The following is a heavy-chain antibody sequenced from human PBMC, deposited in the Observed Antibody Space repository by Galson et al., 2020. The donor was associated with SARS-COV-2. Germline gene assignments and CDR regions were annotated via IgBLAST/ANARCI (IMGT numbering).Heavy chain of an antibody. J-gene: IGHJ4*02. CDR2: TSGSGGFT. V-gene: IGHV3-23*01. Sequence: GESLKISCAASGFTFSSYVMTWVRQAPGKGLAWVSATSGSGGFTYYADSVKGRFTISRDNSKNTLYLEMNSLRVEDTAVYYCAKGGSSWYEEENYWSQGTLVTVYS. D-gene: IGHD6-13*01. CDR3: AKGGSSWYEEENY. CDR1: GFTFSSYV.